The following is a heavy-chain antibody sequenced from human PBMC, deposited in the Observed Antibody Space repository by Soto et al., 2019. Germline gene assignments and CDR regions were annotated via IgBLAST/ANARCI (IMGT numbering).Heavy chain of an antibody. CDR3: ARDLWVEPELYYYGMDV. Sequence: SETLSLTCTVSGDSTSSADYYWSWIRQTPGKGLEWIGHIFYSGTTYYNPSLKSRLTISVDTSKNHFSLRLTSVTAADTAVYYCARDLWVEPELYYYGMDVWGQGTTVTVSS. CDR1: GDSTSSADYY. D-gene: IGHD1-1*01. V-gene: IGHV4-30-4*01. CDR2: IFYSGTT. J-gene: IGHJ6*02.